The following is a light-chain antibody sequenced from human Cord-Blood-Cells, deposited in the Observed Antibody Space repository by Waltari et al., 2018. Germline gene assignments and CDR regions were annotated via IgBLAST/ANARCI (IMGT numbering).Light chain of an antibody. V-gene: IGLV1-44*01. J-gene: IGLJ2*01. CDR3: AAWDDSLNVV. CDR2: SNN. Sequence: QSVLPQPPSASGTPGQRVTISCSGSSSHIGRNTVNWYQQLPGTAPKPLIYSNNQRPSGVPDRFSGSKSGTSASLAISGLQSEDEADYYCAAWDDSLNVVFGGGTKLTVL. CDR1: SSHIGRNT.